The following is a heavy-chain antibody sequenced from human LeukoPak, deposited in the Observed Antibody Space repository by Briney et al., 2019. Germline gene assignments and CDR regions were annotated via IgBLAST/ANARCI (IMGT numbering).Heavy chain of an antibody. V-gene: IGHV3-73*01. CDR3: TRRGASSGVPDY. J-gene: IGHJ4*02. Sequence: GGSLRLSCAASGFTFSGSAMHWVRQASGRGLEGVGRIRRKANSYATAYAASVKGRFTITRDDSKNTAYLQMNGLKTEDTAGYYCTRRGASSGVPDYWGQGTLVTVSS. CDR2: IRRKANSYAT. CDR1: GFTFSGSA. D-gene: IGHD1-26*01.